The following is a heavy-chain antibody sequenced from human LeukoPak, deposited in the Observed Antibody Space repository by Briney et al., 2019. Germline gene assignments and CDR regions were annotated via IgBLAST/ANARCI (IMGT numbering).Heavy chain of an antibody. V-gene: IGHV3-53*05. D-gene: IGHD3-22*01. Sequence: GGSLRLSCAASGFTVSSNYMSWVRQAPGKGLEWVSVIYSGGSTYYADSVKGRFTISRDNSKNTLYLQMNSLRAEDTAVYYCARDWYYYDSSGYYFPFDYWGQGTLVTVSS. CDR3: ARDWYYYDSSGYYFPFDY. CDR2: IYSGGST. J-gene: IGHJ4*02. CDR1: GFTVSSNY.